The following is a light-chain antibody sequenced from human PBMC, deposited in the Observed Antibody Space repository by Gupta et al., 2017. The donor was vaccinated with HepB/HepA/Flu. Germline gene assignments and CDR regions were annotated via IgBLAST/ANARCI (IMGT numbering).Light chain of an antibody. J-gene: IGLJ2*01. V-gene: IGLV2-14*01. CDR2: DVS. CDR1: SSAVGRYNY. Sequence: QSALTQPASVSGSPEQSVTISCTGTSSAVGRYNYVSWYQQHPGNARKLLIFDVSNRTAGVASCFSGSKAGNTASLTISGLQEEDESDYYGSADTSSNKVVFGGGTKLTVL. CDR3: SADTSSNKVV.